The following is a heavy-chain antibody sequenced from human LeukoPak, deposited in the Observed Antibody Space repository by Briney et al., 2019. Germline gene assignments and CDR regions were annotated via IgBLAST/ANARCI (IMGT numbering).Heavy chain of an antibody. CDR1: GGSFSSGSYY. J-gene: IGHJ6*02. CDR3: ARGTLYSSRWTGDYYYGMDV. V-gene: IGHV4-61*02. D-gene: IGHD6-13*01. Sequence: SETLSLTCTVSGGSFSSGSYYWSWIRLPAGKGLEWIGRIYTSGSTNYNPSLKSRVTISVDTSKNQLSLKLSSVTAADTAVYYCARGTLYSSRWTGDYYYGMDVWGQGTTVTVSS. CDR2: IYTSGST.